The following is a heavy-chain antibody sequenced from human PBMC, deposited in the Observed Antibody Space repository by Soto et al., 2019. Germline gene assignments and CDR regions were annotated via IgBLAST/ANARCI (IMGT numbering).Heavy chain of an antibody. D-gene: IGHD6-13*01. CDR1: GFTFSSYA. Sequence: PGGSLRLSCAASGFTFSSYAMSWVRQAPGKGLEWVSAISGSGGSTYYADSVKGRFTISRDNSKNTLYLQMNSLRAEDTAVYSCAKVPTPMYSSSWYWGQGTLVTVSS. CDR2: ISGSGGST. V-gene: IGHV3-23*01. J-gene: IGHJ4*02. CDR3: AKVPTPMYSSSWY.